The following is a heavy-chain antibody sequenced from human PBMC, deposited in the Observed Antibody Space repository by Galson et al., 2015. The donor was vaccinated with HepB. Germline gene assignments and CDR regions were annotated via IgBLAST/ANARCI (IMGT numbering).Heavy chain of an antibody. J-gene: IGHJ6*02. CDR3: ARRYCSSSSCSGAHFFYYGLDV. Sequence: QSGAEVKNPGESLRISCEGSGYTFTNYWITWVRRVPGKGLEWLGRIDPSDSYSNYNPSFEGHVTISVDTSIATAYLQWSSLTASDTAVYHCARRYCSSSSCSGAHFFYYGLDVWGQGTTVTVSS. D-gene: IGHD2-2*01. V-gene: IGHV5-10-1*01. CDR1: GYTFTNYW. CDR2: IDPSDSYS.